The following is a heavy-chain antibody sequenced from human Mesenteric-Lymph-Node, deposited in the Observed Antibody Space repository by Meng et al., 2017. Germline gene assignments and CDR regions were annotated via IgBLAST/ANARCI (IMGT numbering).Heavy chain of an antibody. Sequence: QVQPQQWGAGLLKPSETLSLTGAVYGGSFSGYYWSWIRQPPGKGLEWIGEINHSGSTNYNPSLKSRVTISVDTSKNQFSLKLSSVTAADTAVYYCARGSSSSWYFGYWGQGTLVTVSS. D-gene: IGHD6-13*01. CDR2: INHSGST. V-gene: IGHV4-34*02. J-gene: IGHJ4*02. CDR3: ARGSSSSWYFGY. CDR1: GGSFSGYY.